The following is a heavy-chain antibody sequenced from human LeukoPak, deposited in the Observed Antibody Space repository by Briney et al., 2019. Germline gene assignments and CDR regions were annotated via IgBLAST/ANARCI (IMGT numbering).Heavy chain of an antibody. CDR2: IYYSGIT. J-gene: IGHJ4*02. Sequence: PSETLSLTCTVSGGSISSSSYYWGWIRQPPGKGLEWIASIYYSGITYYNPSLKSRLTISVDTSKNQFSLKLSSVTAADTAVYYCARGLKTFYDILTGHYKGVAYFDYWGQGNLVTVSS. D-gene: IGHD3-9*01. CDR3: ARGLKTFYDILTGHYKGVAYFDY. CDR1: GGSISSSSYY. V-gene: IGHV4-39*01.